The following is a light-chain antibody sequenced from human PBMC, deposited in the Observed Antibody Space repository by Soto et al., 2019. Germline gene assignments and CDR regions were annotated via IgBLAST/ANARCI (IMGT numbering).Light chain of an antibody. CDR1: QSVSSSY. Sequence: EIVLTQSPGTLSLSPGERATLSCRASQSVSSSYLAWYQQKPGQAPRLLICGASTRATGIPDRFSGSGSGTDFTRTISRLEPEDFAVYYCQQYGTSPPGLTFGGGTKVEIK. V-gene: IGKV3-20*01. CDR2: GAS. CDR3: QQYGTSPPGLT. J-gene: IGKJ4*01.